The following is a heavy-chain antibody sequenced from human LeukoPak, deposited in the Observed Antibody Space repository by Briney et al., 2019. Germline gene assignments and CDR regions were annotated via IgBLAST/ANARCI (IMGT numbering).Heavy chain of an antibody. CDR3: ASKWYCGGDCYYQIDY. CDR1: GFTFSTYV. J-gene: IGHJ4*02. V-gene: IGHV3-30*03. CDR2: ISHDGTNK. D-gene: IGHD2-21*02. Sequence: GGSLRLSCAASGFTFSTYVMHWVRQAPGKGLEWVAVISHDGTNKYYGDSVKGRITNSRNNSKNTLYLQMNSLRAEDTAVYYCASKWYCGGDCYYQIDYWGQGTLVTVSS.